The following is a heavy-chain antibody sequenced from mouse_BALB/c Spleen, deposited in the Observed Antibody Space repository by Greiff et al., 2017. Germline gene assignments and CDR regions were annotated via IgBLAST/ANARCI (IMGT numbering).Heavy chain of an antibody. CDR1: GYNFTSYW. Sequence: QVQLQQPGAELVKPGTSVKLSCKASGYNFTSYWINWVKLRPGQGLEWIGDIYPGSGSTNYNEKFKSKATLTVDTSSSTAYMQLSSLASEDSALYYCAREGNYHYAMDYWGQGTSVTVSS. J-gene: IGHJ4*01. D-gene: IGHD2-1*01. CDR3: AREGNYHYAMDY. V-gene: IGHV1-55*01. CDR2: IYPGSGST.